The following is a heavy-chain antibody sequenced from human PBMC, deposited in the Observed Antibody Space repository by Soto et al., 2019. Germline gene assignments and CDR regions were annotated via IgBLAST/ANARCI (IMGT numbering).Heavy chain of an antibody. CDR2: IIPIFGTA. Sequence: QVQLVQSGAEVKKPGSSVKVSCKASGGTFSSYAISWVRQAPGQGLEWMGGIIPIFGTANYAQKFQGRVTITADESTRTAFTELSSLRSEDTAVYYCARFPVCAIHYYYYGMDVWGQVTTVTVSS. CDR1: GGTFSSYA. J-gene: IGHJ6*02. D-gene: IGHD2-21*01. CDR3: ARFPVCAIHYYYYGMDV. V-gene: IGHV1-69*01.